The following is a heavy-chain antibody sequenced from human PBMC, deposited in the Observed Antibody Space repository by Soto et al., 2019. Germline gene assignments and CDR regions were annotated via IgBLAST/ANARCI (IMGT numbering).Heavy chain of an antibody. CDR3: ARGRSSSSWYDY. D-gene: IGHD6-13*01. Sequence: ASVKVSCKASGYTFTGYYMHWVRQAPGQGLEWMGWMNPNSGNTGYAQKFQGRVTMTRNTSISTAYMELSSLRSEDTAVYYCARGRSSSSWYDYWGQGTLVTVSS. J-gene: IGHJ4*02. CDR1: GYTFTGYY. V-gene: IGHV1-8*02. CDR2: MNPNSGNT.